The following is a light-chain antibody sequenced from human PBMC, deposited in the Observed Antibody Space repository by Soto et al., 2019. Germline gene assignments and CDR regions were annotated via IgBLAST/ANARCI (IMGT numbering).Light chain of an antibody. CDR1: QRLLHSNGNNF. Sequence: EIVMTHSPPSLTVTPGEPASISCRSSQRLLHSNGNNFLDWYLQKPGQSPQLLIYLGSNRASGVPDRVSGSGAGTDFTLKISRVEAEDVGVYYCMQALQTPYTFGQGTKLEIK. V-gene: IGKV2-28*01. CDR3: MQALQTPYT. J-gene: IGKJ2*01. CDR2: LGS.